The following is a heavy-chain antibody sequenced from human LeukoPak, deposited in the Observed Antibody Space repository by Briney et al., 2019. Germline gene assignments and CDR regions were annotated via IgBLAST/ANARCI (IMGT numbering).Heavy chain of an antibody. Sequence: ASVKVSCKASGYTFTGYYMHWVRQAPGQGLEWMGWINPNSGGTNYAQKFQGRVTMTRDTSISTAYMELSRLRSDDTAVYNCARDHTYCSSTSCYRFPDYWGQGTLVTVSS. CDR1: GYTFTGYY. D-gene: IGHD2-2*01. J-gene: IGHJ4*02. CDR3: ARDHTYCSSTSCYRFPDY. CDR2: INPNSGGT. V-gene: IGHV1-2*02.